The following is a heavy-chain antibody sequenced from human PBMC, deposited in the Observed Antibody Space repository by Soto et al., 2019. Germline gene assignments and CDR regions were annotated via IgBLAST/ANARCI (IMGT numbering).Heavy chain of an antibody. D-gene: IGHD5-12*01. Sequence: QVQLVESGGGVIQPGRSLRLSRAASGFTFSNYAVHWVRQAPGKGLEWVAVISYDGSNKYYADSVKGRFTISRDNSKNTLYLQMSTLRAEDTAVYYCARHLRGYSYGVVDYWGQGTLVTVSS. CDR1: GFTFSNYA. CDR3: ARHLRGYSYGVVDY. J-gene: IGHJ4*02. V-gene: IGHV3-30-3*01. CDR2: ISYDGSNK.